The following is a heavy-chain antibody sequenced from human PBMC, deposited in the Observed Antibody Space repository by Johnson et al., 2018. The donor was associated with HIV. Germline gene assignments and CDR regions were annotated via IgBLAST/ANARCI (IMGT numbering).Heavy chain of an antibody. J-gene: IGHJ3*02. CDR2: ISYDGSNK. CDR1: GFTFSSYA. V-gene: IGHV3-30-3*01. Sequence: QVQLVESGGGVVQPGRSLRLSCAASGFTFSSYAMHWVRQAPGKGLEWVAVISYDGSNKYYADSVKGRFTISRDNSTNTLYLQMNSLRAEDTAVYYCAIDNEDIVLVGAVDSWGQGTMVTVSA. CDR3: AIDNEDIVLVGAVDS. D-gene: IGHD2-8*02.